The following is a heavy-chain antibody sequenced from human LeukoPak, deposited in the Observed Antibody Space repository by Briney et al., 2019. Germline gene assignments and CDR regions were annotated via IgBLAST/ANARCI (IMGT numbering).Heavy chain of an antibody. D-gene: IGHD3-22*01. CDR3: ARAYDSSGYYLGYYFDY. J-gene: IGHJ4*02. V-gene: IGHV1-46*01. CDR2: INPSGGST. Sequence: EASVKVPCKASGYTFTSYYMHWVRQAPGQGLEWMGIINPSGGSTSYAQKFQGRVTMTRDTSTSTVYMELSSLRSEDTAVYYCARAYDSSGYYLGYYFDYWGQGTLVTVSS. CDR1: GYTFTSYY.